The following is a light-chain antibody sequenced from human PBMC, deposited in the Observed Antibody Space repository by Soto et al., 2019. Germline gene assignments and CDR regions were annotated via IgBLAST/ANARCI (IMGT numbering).Light chain of an antibody. Sequence: QSALTQPASMSGSPGQSITISCAGTSNDVGGYNYVSWYQQHPGKAPKLMIFEVSSRPSGVSNRFSGSKSGNTASLTISGLQAEDEADDYCSSYTINSTLAVFGGGTKLTVL. J-gene: IGLJ2*01. CDR2: EVS. V-gene: IGLV2-14*01. CDR3: SSYTINSTLAV. CDR1: SNDVGGYNY.